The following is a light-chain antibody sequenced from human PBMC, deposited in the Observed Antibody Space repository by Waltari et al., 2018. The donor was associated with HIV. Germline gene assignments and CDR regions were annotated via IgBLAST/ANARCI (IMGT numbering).Light chain of an antibody. CDR2: GSS. Sequence: EIVMTQSPATLSVSPGERAILSCRASQSVIRNLAWYQQKPGQAPRLLIYGSSTRAPGIPARFSGSGSGTDFTLTISSLQPDDVAVYYCQQYYNPPFTFGPGTKVDI. J-gene: IGKJ3*01. CDR3: QQYYNPPFT. CDR1: QSVIRN. V-gene: IGKV3-15*01.